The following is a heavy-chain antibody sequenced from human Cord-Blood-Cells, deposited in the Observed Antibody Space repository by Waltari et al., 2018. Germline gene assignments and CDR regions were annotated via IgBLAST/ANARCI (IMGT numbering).Heavy chain of an antibody. CDR1: GGSISSSSYY. D-gene: IGHD1-7*01. CDR2: IYYSGST. Sequence: QLQLQESGPGLVKPSETLSLPCTVPGGSISSSSYYWGWIRQPPGKGLEWIGSIYYSGSTYYNPSLKSRVTISVDTSKNQFSLKLSSVTAADTAVYYCARHGRPIRGTGTIFDYWGQGTLVTVSS. J-gene: IGHJ4*02. CDR3: ARHGRPIRGTGTIFDY. V-gene: IGHV4-39*01.